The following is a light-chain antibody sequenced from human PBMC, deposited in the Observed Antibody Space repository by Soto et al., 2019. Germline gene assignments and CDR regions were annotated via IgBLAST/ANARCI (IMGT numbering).Light chain of an antibody. CDR2: SVS. V-gene: IGLV2-14*01. CDR1: SSDIGAYDH. J-gene: IGLJ1*01. Sequence: QSALTQPASVSGSPGQSITISCSGTSSDIGAYDHVAWFQQFPGKTPKLVIYSVSNRPSGVSYRFSGSKSGNTASLTISVLQADDEADYYCISYTVSRSYVFGPGTKVTVL. CDR3: ISYTVSRSYV.